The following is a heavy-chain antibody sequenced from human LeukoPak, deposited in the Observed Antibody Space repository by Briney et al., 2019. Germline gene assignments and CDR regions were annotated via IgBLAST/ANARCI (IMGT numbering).Heavy chain of an antibody. D-gene: IGHD6-13*01. CDR3: AKMMAATGTFRDY. Sequence: GGSLRLSCAASGFTFSSYAMSWVRQAPGKGLEWVSVIGGSGTSTYYADSVKGRFTISRDNFKNTVYLQMNSLRAEDTAVYYCAKMMAATGTFRDYWGQGTLITVSS. CDR2: IGGSGTST. J-gene: IGHJ4*02. CDR1: GFTFSSYA. V-gene: IGHV3-23*01.